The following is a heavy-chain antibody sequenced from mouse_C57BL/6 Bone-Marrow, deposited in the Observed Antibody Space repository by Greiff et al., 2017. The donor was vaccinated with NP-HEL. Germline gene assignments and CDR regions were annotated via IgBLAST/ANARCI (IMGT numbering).Heavy chain of an antibody. CDR3: TSLDSGDY. V-gene: IGHV14-4*01. Sequence: VHVKQSGAELVRPGASVKLSCTASGFNIKDDYMHWVKQRPEQGLEWIGWIDPENGDTEYASKFQGKATITADTSSNTAYLQLSSLTSEDTAVYYCTSLDSGDYWGQGTTLTVSS. J-gene: IGHJ2*01. D-gene: IGHD6-1*01. CDR1: GFNIKDDY. CDR2: IDPENGDT.